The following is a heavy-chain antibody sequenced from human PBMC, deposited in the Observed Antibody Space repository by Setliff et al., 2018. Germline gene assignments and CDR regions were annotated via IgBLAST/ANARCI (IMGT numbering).Heavy chain of an antibody. CDR1: GYFISSGYY. CDR3: AVTGGYYDTEGDY. D-gene: IGHD3-22*01. V-gene: IGHV4-38-2*01. Sequence: KPSETLSLTCAVSGYFISSGYYWGWIRQPPGKGLEWIGSISHSGSTYYNPSLKSRVIISADTSKNQFSLKLSSVTAADTAIYYCAVTGGYYDTEGDYWGQGTLVTVSS. CDR2: ISHSGST. J-gene: IGHJ4*02.